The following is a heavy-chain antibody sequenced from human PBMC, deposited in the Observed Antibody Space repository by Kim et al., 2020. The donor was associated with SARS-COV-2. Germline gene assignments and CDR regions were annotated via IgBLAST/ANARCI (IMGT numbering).Heavy chain of an antibody. CDR1: GFTFSNAW. J-gene: IGHJ4*02. Sequence: GGSLRLSCAASGFTFSNAWMSWVRQAPGKGLEWVGHIKSKTDGGTTDYAAPVKGRFIISRDDSKNTLYLQMNSLKTEDTAVYYCTTEVLKYGGSNTYYFDYWGQGTLVTVSS. CDR2: IKSKTDGGTT. CDR3: TTEVLKYGGSNTYYFDY. V-gene: IGHV3-15*01. D-gene: IGHD2-15*01.